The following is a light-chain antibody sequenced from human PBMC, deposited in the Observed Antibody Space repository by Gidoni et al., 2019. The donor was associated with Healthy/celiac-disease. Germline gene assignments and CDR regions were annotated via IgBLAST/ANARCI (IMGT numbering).Light chain of an antibody. CDR3: QQYDNFPYT. V-gene: IGKV1-33*01. J-gene: IGKJ2*01. CDR2: VAS. Sequence: IQMNQSPSSLSASVGDRVTITFQASQDISNSLNWYQQKPGKAPKLLIYVASNLETGVPSRFSGSGSGTDFIFTISSLQPEDIATYYCQQYDNFPYTFGQGTKLEIK. CDR1: QDISNS.